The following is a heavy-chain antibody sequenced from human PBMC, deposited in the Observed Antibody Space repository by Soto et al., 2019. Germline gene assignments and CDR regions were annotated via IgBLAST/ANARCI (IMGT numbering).Heavy chain of an antibody. Sequence: GGSLRLSCAASGFTFDDYAMHWVRQAPGKGLEWVSGISWNSGSIGYADPVKGRFTISRDNAKNSLYLQMNSLRAEDTALYYCAKDLGWGYSSGRGAFDIWGQGTMVTVSS. D-gene: IGHD6-19*01. CDR2: ISWNSGSI. J-gene: IGHJ3*02. CDR1: GFTFDDYA. CDR3: AKDLGWGYSSGRGAFDI. V-gene: IGHV3-9*01.